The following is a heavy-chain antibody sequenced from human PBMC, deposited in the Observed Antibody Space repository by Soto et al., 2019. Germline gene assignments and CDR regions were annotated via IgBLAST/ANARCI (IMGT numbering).Heavy chain of an antibody. D-gene: IGHD5-12*01. J-gene: IGHJ5*02. CDR1: GGTFSSYA. CDR2: IIPIFGTA. Sequence: SVKVSCKASGGTFSSYAISWVRQAPGQGLEWMGGIIPIFGTANYAQKFQGRVTITADESTSTAYMELSSLRSEDTAVYYCARKNGGGYSGYDYGGWFDPWGQGTLVTVSS. CDR3: ARKNGGGYSGYDYGGWFDP. V-gene: IGHV1-69*13.